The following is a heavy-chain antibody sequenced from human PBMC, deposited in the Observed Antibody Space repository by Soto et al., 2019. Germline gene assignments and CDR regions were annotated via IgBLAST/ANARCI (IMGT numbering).Heavy chain of an antibody. CDR2: ISSSGSTI. J-gene: IGHJ3*02. D-gene: IGHD2-2*01. CDR1: GFTFSDYY. CDR3: ARAAYCSSTSCYARGAFDI. V-gene: IGHV3-11*01. Sequence: QVQLVESGGGLVKPGGSLRLSCAASGFTFSDYYMTWIRQAPGKGLEWVSYISSSGSTIYYADSVKGRFTISRDNAKNSPYLQMNSLRAEDTAVYYCARAAYCSSTSCYARGAFDIWGQGTMVTVSS.